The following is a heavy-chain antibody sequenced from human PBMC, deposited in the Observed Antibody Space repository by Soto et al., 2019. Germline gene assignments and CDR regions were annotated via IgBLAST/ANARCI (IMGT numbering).Heavy chain of an antibody. J-gene: IGHJ4*02. D-gene: IGHD1-1*01. CDR3: AKDLVGNDGSPFFDY. Sequence: GGSLRLSCAASGFTFSSYGMHWVRQAPGKGLEWVAVISYDGSNKYYADSVKGRFTISRDNSKNTLYLQMNSLRAEDTAVYYCAKDLVGNDGSPFFDYWGQGTLVTVSS. V-gene: IGHV3-30*18. CDR2: ISYDGSNK. CDR1: GFTFSSYG.